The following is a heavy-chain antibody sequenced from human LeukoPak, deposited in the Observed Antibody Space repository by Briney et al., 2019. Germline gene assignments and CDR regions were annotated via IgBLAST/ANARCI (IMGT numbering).Heavy chain of an antibody. CDR2: LNSNSGNT. Sequence: ASVKVSCKASGYTFTSYDINWVRQATGQGLEWMGWLNSNSGNTGYAQKFQGRVTMTRNTSISTANMELSSLRSEDTAVYYCARAFGWLNAFDIWGQGTMVTISS. J-gene: IGHJ3*02. CDR3: ARAFGWLNAFDI. V-gene: IGHV1-8*01. D-gene: IGHD3-9*01. CDR1: GYTFTSYD.